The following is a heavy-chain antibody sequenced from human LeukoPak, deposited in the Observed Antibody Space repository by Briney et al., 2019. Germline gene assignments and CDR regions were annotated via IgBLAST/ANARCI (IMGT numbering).Heavy chain of an antibody. J-gene: IGHJ4*02. V-gene: IGHV4-59*01. CDR3: ARETRVPPHYFDY. Sequence: PSETLSLTCTGSGGSISSYYWTWMRQPPWKGLEWIGYIHNSGSTDYNPSLNSRAVISLDTSKIYFSLRLNSVTAADTAVYYCARETRVPPHYFDYWGQGTLVTVSS. CDR2: IHNSGST. CDR1: GGSISSYY. D-gene: IGHD3-3*01.